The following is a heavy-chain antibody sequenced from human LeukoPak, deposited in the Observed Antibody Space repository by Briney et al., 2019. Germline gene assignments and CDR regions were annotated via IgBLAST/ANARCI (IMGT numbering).Heavy chain of an antibody. D-gene: IGHD6-19*01. CDR3: ARDLGYSSGWYGGFDY. V-gene: IGHV4-59*01. CDR1: GGAISTYY. CDR2: IYYSGTT. J-gene: IGHJ4*02. Sequence: SETLSLTCTVSGGAISTYYWSWIRQPPGKGLEWIGYIYYSGTTSYNPSLKSRVTISVDTSKNQFSLKLSSVTAADTAVYYCARDLGYSSGWYGGFDYWGQGTLVTVSS.